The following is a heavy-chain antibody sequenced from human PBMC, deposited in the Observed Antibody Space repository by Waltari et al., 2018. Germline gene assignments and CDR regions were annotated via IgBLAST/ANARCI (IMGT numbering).Heavy chain of an antibody. V-gene: IGHV3-21*01. D-gene: IGHD4-17*01. CDR3: ARVGRDYGHRGDFDY. CDR1: GFTFSTYS. CDR2: IRDSSSYI. J-gene: IGHJ4*02. Sequence: EVQLVESGGGLVKPGGSLTLSCAASGFTFSTYSMNWVRQAPGKGLEWGWSIRDSSSYIYYADSVKGRFTISRDNAKNSLYLQMNSLRAEDTAVYYCARVGRDYGHRGDFDYWGQGTLVTVSS.